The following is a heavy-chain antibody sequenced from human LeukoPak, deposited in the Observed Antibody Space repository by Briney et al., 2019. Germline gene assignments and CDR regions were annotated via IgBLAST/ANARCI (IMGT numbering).Heavy chain of an antibody. CDR2: IKSKADGGTP. Sequence: GGSLRLSCAASGFTFSKAWMSWVRQAPGKGLEGVGRIKSKADGGTPDYAAPVKGRFTISRDDSKNTVYLQMNSPITEDTAVYYCTTAKDGYYDSFDYWGQGTQVTVSS. CDR3: TTAKDGYYDSFDY. V-gene: IGHV3-15*01. J-gene: IGHJ4*02. D-gene: IGHD3-22*01. CDR1: GFTFSKAW.